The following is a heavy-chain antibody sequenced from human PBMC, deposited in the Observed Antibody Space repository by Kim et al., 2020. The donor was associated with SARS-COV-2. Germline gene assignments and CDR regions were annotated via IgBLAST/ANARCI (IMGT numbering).Heavy chain of an antibody. J-gene: IGHJ6*02. Sequence: GGSLRLSCAASGFTFSSYAMHWVRQAPGKGLEYVSAISSNGGSTYYANSVKGRFTISRDNSKNTLYLQMGSRRAEDMAVYYCASRSAAILYGMAVWGQGT. CDR2: ISSNGGST. CDR3: ASRSAAILYGMAV. D-gene: IGHD2-2*01. CDR1: GFTFSSYA. V-gene: IGHV3-64*01.